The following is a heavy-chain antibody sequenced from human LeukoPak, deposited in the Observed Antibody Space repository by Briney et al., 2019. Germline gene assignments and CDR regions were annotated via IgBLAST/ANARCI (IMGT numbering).Heavy chain of an antibody. V-gene: IGHV3-30-3*01. D-gene: IGHD3-10*01. CDR2: ISYDGSNK. J-gene: IGHJ3*02. Sequence: GRSLRLSCAASGFTFSSYAMHWVRQAPGKGLDWVAVISYDGSNKYYADSVKGRFTISRDNSKNTLYLQMNSLRAEDTAVYYCARAMVRGVTRGDAFDIWGQGTMVTVSS. CDR1: GFTFSSYA. CDR3: ARAMVRGVTRGDAFDI.